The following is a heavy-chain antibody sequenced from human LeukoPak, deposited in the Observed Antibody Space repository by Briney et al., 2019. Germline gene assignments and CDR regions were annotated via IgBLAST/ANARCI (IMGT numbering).Heavy chain of an antibody. J-gene: IGHJ4*02. Sequence: GSSLRLSCAASGFTFSSYSMNWVRQAPGKGLEWVSSISSSSSYIYYADSVKGRFTITRDNAKNSLYLQMNSLRAEDTAVYYCAREGGYDILLDYWGQGTLVTVSS. CDR3: AREGGYDILLDY. V-gene: IGHV3-21*01. CDR1: GFTFSSYS. CDR2: ISSSSSYI. D-gene: IGHD3-9*01.